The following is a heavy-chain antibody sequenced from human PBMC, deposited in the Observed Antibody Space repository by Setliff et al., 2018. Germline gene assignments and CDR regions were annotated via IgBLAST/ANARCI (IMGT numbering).Heavy chain of an antibody. D-gene: IGHD1-26*01. J-gene: IGHJ4*02. CDR2: INTGGGSA. V-gene: IGHV1-46*01. CDR3: ARDVTGSHSGRLDS. CDR1: GYTFTRYY. Sequence: ASVKVSCKASGYTFTRYYMYWVRQAPGQGFEWMGTINTGGGSASIVDQFQGRVTMTRDTSTSIVYMELRVLRSEDTAVYYCARDVTGSHSGRLDSWGQGTLVTVSS.